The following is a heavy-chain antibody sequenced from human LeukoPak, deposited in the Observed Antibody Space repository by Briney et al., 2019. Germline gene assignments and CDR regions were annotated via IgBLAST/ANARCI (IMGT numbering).Heavy chain of an antibody. CDR3: AKDRLRFAVAGSSTFDY. Sequence: PGGSLRLSCAASGFTFSSYSMNWVRQTPGKGLEWVAFIRYDGSNKYYADSVKGRFTISRDNSKNTLYLRMNSLRAEDTAVYYCAKDRLRFAVAGSSTFDYWGQGTLVTVSS. J-gene: IGHJ4*02. D-gene: IGHD6-19*01. CDR2: IRYDGSNK. CDR1: GFTFSSYS. V-gene: IGHV3-30*02.